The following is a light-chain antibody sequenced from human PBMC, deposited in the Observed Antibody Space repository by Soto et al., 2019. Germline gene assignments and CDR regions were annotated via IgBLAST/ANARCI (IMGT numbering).Light chain of an antibody. CDR1: QSVSSNY. CDR2: GAS. CDR3: QQYGSSPGT. J-gene: IGKJ1*01. Sequence: EIVLTQSPGTLSLSPGERATLSCRASQSVSSNYLGWFQQKPGQAPRLLIFGASYRDTGIPDRFSGSGSGTDFTLTISRLEPEDFAMYYCQQYGSSPGTF. V-gene: IGKV3-20*01.